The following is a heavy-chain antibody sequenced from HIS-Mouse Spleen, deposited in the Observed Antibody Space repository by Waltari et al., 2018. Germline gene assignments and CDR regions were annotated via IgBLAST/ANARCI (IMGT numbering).Heavy chain of an antibody. D-gene: IGHD2-15*01. J-gene: IGHJ4*02. CDR3: AKGGGYCSGGSCYYFDY. Sequence: QVQLVESGGGVVQPGRSLRLSCAASGFTFSSYGMHWVRQAPGKGVEWVAVIWMDGSNKYYAYSVKGRFTISRDNSKNTLYLQMNSLGAEDTAVYYCAKGGGYCSGGSCYYFDYWGQGTLVTVSS. CDR1: GFTFSSYG. CDR2: IWMDGSNK. V-gene: IGHV3-33*06.